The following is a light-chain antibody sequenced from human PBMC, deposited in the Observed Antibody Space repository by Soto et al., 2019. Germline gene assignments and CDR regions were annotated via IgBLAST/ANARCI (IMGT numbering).Light chain of an antibody. CDR1: QSVSPSS. J-gene: IGKJ4*02. V-gene: IGKV3-20*01. Sequence: PEERATLSCRASQSVSPSSLAWYQQRPGQSPRLLIYGASSRATGIPDRFSGRGSGTDFTLIISRLEPEDFAVYYCQQFAGSFGGGTKVDIK. CDR3: QQFAGS. CDR2: GAS.